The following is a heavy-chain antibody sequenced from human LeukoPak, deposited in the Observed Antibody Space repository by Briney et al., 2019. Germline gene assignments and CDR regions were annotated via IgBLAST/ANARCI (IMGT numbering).Heavy chain of an antibody. Sequence: GGSLRLSCAASGFTFSSYAMHWVRQAPGKGLEWVAVISYDGSNKYYADSVKGRFTISRDNSKNTLYLQMNSLRAEDTAVYYCAREDYYDSSGYGALDYWGQGTLVTVSS. CDR2: ISYDGSNK. CDR3: AREDYYDSSGYGALDY. J-gene: IGHJ4*02. D-gene: IGHD3-22*01. CDR1: GFTFSSYA. V-gene: IGHV3-30*04.